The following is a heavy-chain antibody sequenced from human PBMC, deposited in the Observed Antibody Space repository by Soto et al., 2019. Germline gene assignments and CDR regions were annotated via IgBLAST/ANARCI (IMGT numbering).Heavy chain of an antibody. CDR1: GDSVTSVNYF. J-gene: IGHJ4*02. CDR3: ARVFSNFWYFFDY. CDR2: ISNSGST. V-gene: IGHV4-61*01. Sequence: SETLSLTCAVSGDSVTSVNYFWTWIRQPPGGGLEWIGYISNSGSTYYNPSLKSRVTISIDRSKNQFSLKLTSVTAADTAVYYCARVFSNFWYFFDYWGQGALVTVSS. D-gene: IGHD1-7*01.